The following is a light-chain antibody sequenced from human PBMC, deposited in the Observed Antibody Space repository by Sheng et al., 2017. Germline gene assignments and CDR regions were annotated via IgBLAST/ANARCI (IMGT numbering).Light chain of an antibody. CDR2: SNN. CDR3: SVWDDTLAAEV. Sequence: QSVVTQPPSASGTPGQRVIISCSGSSANVGANNVCWYQHVPGKAPHLLIYSNNQRPSGIPDRFSASKSGSSASLAISGLQSDDEADYYCSVWDDTLAAEVFGGGTKLTVV. J-gene: IGLJ2*01. V-gene: IGLV1-44*01. CDR1: SANVGANN.